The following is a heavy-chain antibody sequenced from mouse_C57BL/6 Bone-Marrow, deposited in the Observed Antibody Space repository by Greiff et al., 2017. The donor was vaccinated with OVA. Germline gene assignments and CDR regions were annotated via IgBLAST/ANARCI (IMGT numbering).Heavy chain of an antibody. Sequence: QVHVKQSGAELARPGASVKLFCKASGYTFTSYGISWVKQRTGQGLEWIGEIYPRSGNTYYNEKFKGKATLTADKSSSTAYMELRSLTSEDSAVYFCARWRLRRPAWFAYWGQGTLVTVSA. CDR3: ARWRLRRPAWFAY. J-gene: IGHJ3*01. D-gene: IGHD2-4*01. CDR1: GYTFTSYG. V-gene: IGHV1-81*01. CDR2: IYPRSGNT.